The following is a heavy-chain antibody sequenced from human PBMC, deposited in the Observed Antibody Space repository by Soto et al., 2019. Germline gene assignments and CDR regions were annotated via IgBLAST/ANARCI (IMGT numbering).Heavy chain of an antibody. J-gene: IGHJ4*02. D-gene: IGHD3-22*01. Sequence: QLQLQESGPGLVKPSETLSLTCTVSGGSIRSSNYYWGWIRQPPGKGLEWIGSIYHSASTHHNPSLKRLVTLSADTSKIDFALKVISVTAADTAVYYWARHAMFYYYDSSGYPEYWGQGNLVTVSS. CDR2: IYHSAST. CDR1: GGSIRSSNYY. V-gene: IGHV4-39*01. CDR3: ARHAMFYYYDSSGYPEY.